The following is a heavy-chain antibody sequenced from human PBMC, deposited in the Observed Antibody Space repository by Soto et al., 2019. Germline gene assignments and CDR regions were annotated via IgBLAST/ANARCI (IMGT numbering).Heavy chain of an antibody. CDR2: ISGSGDTT. D-gene: IGHD2-15*01. Sequence: PGGSLRLSCATSGFTFSSYAMTWVRQAPGKGLEWVSSISGSGDTTFYADSVKGRFTISRDNSKNTLYLQVNSLRAEDTALYYCAKGGGGSCYSANAYWGQGTLVTVSS. J-gene: IGHJ4*02. CDR3: AKGGGGSCYSANAY. CDR1: GFTFSSYA. V-gene: IGHV3-23*01.